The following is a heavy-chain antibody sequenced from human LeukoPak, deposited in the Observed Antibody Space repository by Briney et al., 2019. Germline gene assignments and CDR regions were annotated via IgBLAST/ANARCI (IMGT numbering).Heavy chain of an antibody. CDR3: ARDIVVVPAAVYGAFDI. CDR1: GFTFSSYA. D-gene: IGHD2-2*01. CDR2: ISYDGSNK. Sequence: GGSLRLSCAASGFTFSSYAMHWVRQAPGKGLEWVAVISYDGSNKYYADSVKGRFTISRDNSKNTLYLQMNSLRAEDTAVYYCARDIVVVPAAVYGAFDIWGQGTMVTVSS. J-gene: IGHJ3*02. V-gene: IGHV3-30-3*01.